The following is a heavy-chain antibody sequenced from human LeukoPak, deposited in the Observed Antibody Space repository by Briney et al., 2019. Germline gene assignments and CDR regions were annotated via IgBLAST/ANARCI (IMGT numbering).Heavy chain of an antibody. CDR3: ARGRVATIDAFDI. CDR2: MNPNSGNT. J-gene: IGHJ3*02. V-gene: IGHV1-8*02. Sequence: ASVKVSCKASGYTFTGYYMHWVRQAPGQGLEWMGWMNPNSGNTGYAQKFQGRVTMTRNTSISTAYMELSSLRSEDTAVYYCARGRVATIDAFDIWGQGTMVTVSS. D-gene: IGHD5-12*01. CDR1: GYTFTGYY.